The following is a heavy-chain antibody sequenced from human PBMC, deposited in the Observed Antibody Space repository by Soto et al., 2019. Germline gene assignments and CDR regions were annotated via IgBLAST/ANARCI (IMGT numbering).Heavy chain of an antibody. J-gene: IGHJ3*02. V-gene: IGHV4-30-4*01. CDR1: GGSISSGDYY. Sequence: QVQLQESGPGLVKPSQTLSLTCTVSGGSISSGDYYWSWIRQPPGKGLEWIGYIYYSGSTYYNPSLKSRVTISVDTSNNQFSLKLSSVTAADTAVYYCARAGSYYYDSSGYPYAFDIWGQGTMVTVSS. D-gene: IGHD3-22*01. CDR3: ARAGSYYYDSSGYPYAFDI. CDR2: IYYSGST.